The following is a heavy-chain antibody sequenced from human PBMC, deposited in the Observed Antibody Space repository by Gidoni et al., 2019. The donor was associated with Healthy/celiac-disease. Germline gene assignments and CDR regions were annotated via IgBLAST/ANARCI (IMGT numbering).Heavy chain of an antibody. Sequence: EVQLVESGGGLVQPGRSLRLSCAASGFPFDDYAMHCVRQAPGKGLEWVSGISWNSGSIGYAVSVKGRFTISRDNAKNSLYLQMNSLRAEDTALYYCAKTRYYGKGLSGSYYKRSYYFDYWGQGTLVTVSS. CDR3: AKTRYYGKGLSGSYYKRSYYFDY. J-gene: IGHJ4*02. CDR2: ISWNSGSI. CDR1: GFPFDDYA. V-gene: IGHV3-9*01. D-gene: IGHD3-10*01.